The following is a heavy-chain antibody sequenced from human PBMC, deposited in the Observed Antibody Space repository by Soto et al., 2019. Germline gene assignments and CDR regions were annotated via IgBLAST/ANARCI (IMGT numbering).Heavy chain of an antibody. CDR3: ATDRDWQLLNH. D-gene: IGHD1-26*01. CDR2: ICPDGSDR. J-gene: IGHJ5*02. V-gene: IGHV3-74*01. Sequence: EVQLVESGGGLVQPGGSLRLSCAGPGFTFSDYFMHWVRQVPGKGLVWLSIICPDGSDRRYADSGNGRFTIPRDNAKNTVYLQINNLRVEDTAVYYCATDRDWQLLNHWGQGNLVIVSS. CDR1: GFTFSDYF.